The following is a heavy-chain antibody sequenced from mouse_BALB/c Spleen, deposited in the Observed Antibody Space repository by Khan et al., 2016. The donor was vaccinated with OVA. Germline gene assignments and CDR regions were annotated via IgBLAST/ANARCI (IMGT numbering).Heavy chain of an antibody. CDR3: VNHGISSAWFTY. Sequence: VQLQESGAELAKPGASVKMSCKASGYTFTSYWMHWVKQRPGQGLEWIGYINPSTDYTEYNQKFKDKATLTVDKSSSTAYMQLTSLTSEDSAVFYCVNHGISSAWFTYWGQGTLVTVSA. CDR2: INPSTDYT. J-gene: IGHJ3*01. CDR1: GYTFTSYW. D-gene: IGHD1-1*01. V-gene: IGHV1-7*01.